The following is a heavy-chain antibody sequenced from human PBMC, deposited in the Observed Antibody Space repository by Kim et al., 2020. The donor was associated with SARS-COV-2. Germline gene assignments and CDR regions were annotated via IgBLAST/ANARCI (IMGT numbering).Heavy chain of an antibody. V-gene: IGHV4-34*01. D-gene: IGHD1-1*01. CDR1: GGSFSGYY. Sequence: SETLSLTCAVYGGSFSGYYWSWILQPPGKGLEWIGEINHSGSTNYNPSLKSRVTISVDTSKNQFSLKLSSVTAADTAVYYCARRTNWNYAFDIWVQGTMV. J-gene: IGHJ3*02. CDR2: INHSGST. CDR3: ARRTNWNYAFDI.